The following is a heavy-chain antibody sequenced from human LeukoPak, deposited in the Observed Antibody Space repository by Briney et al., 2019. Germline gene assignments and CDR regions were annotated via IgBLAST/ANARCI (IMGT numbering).Heavy chain of an antibody. CDR2: ISGSGDST. CDR3: AKPKTTAVGNY. Sequence: GSLRLSCAVSGFTFSTYAMTWVRQAPGKGLEWVSGISGSGDSTFYADSVRGRFTVSRDNSKNTLFLQMTSLRAEDTAVYYCAKPKTTAVGNYWGQGTLVTVSS. CDR1: GFTFSTYA. D-gene: IGHD1/OR15-1a*01. V-gene: IGHV3-23*01. J-gene: IGHJ4*02.